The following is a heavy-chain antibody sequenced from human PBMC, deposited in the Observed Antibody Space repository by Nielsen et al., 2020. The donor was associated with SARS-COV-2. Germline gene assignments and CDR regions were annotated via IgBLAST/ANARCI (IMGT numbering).Heavy chain of an antibody. CDR1: GVTVSYNY. CDR2: FYTGGGT. D-gene: IGHD3-10*01. CDR3: ARASYYGSGIGTA. J-gene: IGHJ6*02. V-gene: IGHV3-53*05. Sequence: GESLKISCAASGVTVSYNYMSWVRQAPGKGLEWVSVFYTGGGTKYADSVRGRFTLSRGNSENTFYLQMNSLRPDDTAVYYCARASYYGSGIGTAWGQGTTVTVSS.